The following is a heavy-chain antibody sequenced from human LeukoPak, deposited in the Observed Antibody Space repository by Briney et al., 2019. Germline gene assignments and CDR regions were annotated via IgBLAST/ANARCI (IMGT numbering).Heavy chain of an antibody. D-gene: IGHD5-18*01. Sequence: PGGSLRLSCAASGFTFSDYYMSWIRQAPGKGLEWVSYISSSGSTIYYADSVKGRFTISRDNAKNSLYLQMNSLRAEDTAVYYCARDLTAMVKFAWFDPWGQGTLVTVSS. CDR3: ARDLTAMVKFAWFDP. V-gene: IGHV3-11*01. CDR1: GFTFSDYY. J-gene: IGHJ5*02. CDR2: ISSSGSTI.